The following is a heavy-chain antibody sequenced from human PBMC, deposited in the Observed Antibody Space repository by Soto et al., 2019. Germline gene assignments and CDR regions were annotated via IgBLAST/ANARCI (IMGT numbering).Heavy chain of an antibody. CDR1: EFSFTNAW. J-gene: IGHJ6*02. Sequence: GGSLRLSCAASEFSFTNAWMTWVRQAPGKGLEWLGRIKSKTDGGTTDYAAPVKGRFTISRDDSHNTLYLEMNSLRTEDTALYYCSTGIGLYGLDFWGQGTTVTVSS. CDR2: IKSKTDGGTT. V-gene: IGHV3-15*01. D-gene: IGHD3-10*01. CDR3: STGIGLYGLDF.